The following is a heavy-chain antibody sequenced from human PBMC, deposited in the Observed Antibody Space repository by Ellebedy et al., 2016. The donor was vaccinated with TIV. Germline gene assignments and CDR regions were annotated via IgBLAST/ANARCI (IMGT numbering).Heavy chain of an antibody. J-gene: IGHJ3*02. CDR3: ARVSQYGDYPDTFDI. V-gene: IGHV4-59*08. CDR2: MSYSGYT. D-gene: IGHD4-17*01. Sequence: SETLSLTCAVYGGSFIGYYWTWIRQPPGKGLEWIGYMSYSGYTNYNPSLKSRVTISGDASKKQFSLRLSSVTAADTAVYYCARVSQYGDYPDTFDIWGQGTMVTVSS. CDR1: GGSFIGYY.